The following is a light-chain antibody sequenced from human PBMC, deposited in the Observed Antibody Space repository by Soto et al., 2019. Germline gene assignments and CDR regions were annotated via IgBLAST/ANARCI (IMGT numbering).Light chain of an antibody. CDR2: EVN. CDR1: SSDVGSCNC. J-gene: IGLJ3*02. CDR3: CSSIASPNWV. V-gene: IGLV2-23*02. Sequence: QSALTQPASVSGSPGQSITISSTGTSSDVGSCNCVSWYQQHPGKAPTLMIYEVNKRPSGVSNRFSGSKSGNTASLTISGLQAEDEAEYYCCSSIASPNWVFGGGTKLTVL.